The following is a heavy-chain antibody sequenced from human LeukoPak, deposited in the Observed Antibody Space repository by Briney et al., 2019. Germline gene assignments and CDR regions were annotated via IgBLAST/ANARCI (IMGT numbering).Heavy chain of an antibody. CDR1: GYTFTSYG. CDR3: ARDRSSTFSSGWSVGSSGWFDP. D-gene: IGHD6-19*01. J-gene: IGHJ5*02. V-gene: IGHV1-18*01. CDR2: ISAYNGNT. Sequence: GASVKVSCKASGYTFTSYGISWVRQAPGQGLEWMGWISAYNGNTNYAQKLQGRVTMTTDTSTSTAYMELRSLRSDDTAVYYCARDRSSTFSSGWSVGSSGWFDPWGQGTLVTVSS.